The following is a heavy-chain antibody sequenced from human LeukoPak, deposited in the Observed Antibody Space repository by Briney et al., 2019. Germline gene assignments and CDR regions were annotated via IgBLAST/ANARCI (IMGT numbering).Heavy chain of an antibody. CDR1: GYTFTSYG. V-gene: IGHV1-18*01. Sequence: ASVKVSCRASGYTFTSYGISWVRQAPGQGLEWMGWISAYNGNTNYAQKLQGRVTMTTDTSTDTAYMELSSLRSEDTAVYYCATGLNARILNYFDYWGQGTLVTVSS. CDR2: ISAYNGNT. J-gene: IGHJ4*02. D-gene: IGHD2-8*01. CDR3: ATGLNARILNYFDY.